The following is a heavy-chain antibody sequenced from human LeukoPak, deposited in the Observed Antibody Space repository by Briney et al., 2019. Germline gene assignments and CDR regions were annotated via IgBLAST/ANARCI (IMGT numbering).Heavy chain of an antibody. D-gene: IGHD3-22*01. CDR1: GGSFSGYY. V-gene: IGHV4-34*01. CDR2: INHSGST. J-gene: IGHJ4*02. Sequence: PSETLSLTCAVYGGSFSGYYWSWIRQPPGKGLEWTGEINHSGSTNYNPSLKSRVTISVDTSKNQFSLKLSSVTVADTAVYYCARGRGTYYYDSSGYSSAPFDYWGQGTLVTVSS. CDR3: ARGRGTYYYDSSGYSSAPFDY.